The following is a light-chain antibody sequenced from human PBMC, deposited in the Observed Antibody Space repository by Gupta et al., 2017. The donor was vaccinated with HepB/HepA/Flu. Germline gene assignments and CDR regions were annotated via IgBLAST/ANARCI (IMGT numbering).Light chain of an antibody. V-gene: IGKV1-5*03. Sequence: IQMTQSPSTLSASVGDRVTITCRASQSVSTGLAWYQQKPGKAPKLLIYGASTLEGGVPSRFSVSGSGTEFTLTISSLHSDDFATYYCQQYNTYSPSTFGPGTKVDIK. CDR1: QSVSTG. J-gene: IGKJ3*01. CDR3: QQYNTYSPST. CDR2: GAS.